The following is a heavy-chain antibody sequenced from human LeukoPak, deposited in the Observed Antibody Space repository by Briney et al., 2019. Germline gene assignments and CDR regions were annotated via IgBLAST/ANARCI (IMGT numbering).Heavy chain of an antibody. CDR3: ARPSATGRLYYGMDV. D-gene: IGHD1-26*01. V-gene: IGHV7-4-1*02. J-gene: IGHJ6*02. CDR1: GYTFSSYA. CDR2: INTNTGNP. Sequence: AASVTVSCTASGYTFSSYAMNWVRQAPGQGLEWMGWINTNTGNPTYAQGFTGRLVFSLDTSVSTAYLQISSLKAEDTAVYYCARPSATGRLYYGMDVWGQGTTVTVSS.